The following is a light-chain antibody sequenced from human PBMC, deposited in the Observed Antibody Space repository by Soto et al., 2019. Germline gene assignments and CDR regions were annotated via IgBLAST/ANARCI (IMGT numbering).Light chain of an antibody. J-gene: IGKJ1*01. CDR2: AAS. CDR3: QHSYRTRWT. CDR1: QSISSY. Sequence: DIQMTQSPSSLSASVGDRVTITCRASQSISSYLNWYQQKPGKAPKLLIYAASSLQSGVPSRFSGSGSGTDFTLTISSLQPEDFATYSCQHSYRTRWTSGQGT. V-gene: IGKV1-39*01.